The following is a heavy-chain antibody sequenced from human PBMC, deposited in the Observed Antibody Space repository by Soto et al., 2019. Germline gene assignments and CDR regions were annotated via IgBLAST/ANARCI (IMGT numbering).Heavy chain of an antibody. CDR3: ASGSVLKSPKPGIAAAGTVDV. D-gene: IGHD6-13*01. CDR1: GYTFTSYA. CDR2: INAGNGNT. V-gene: IGHV1-3*01. J-gene: IGHJ6*02. Sequence: GASVKVSCKASGYTFTSYAMHWVRQAPGQRLEWMGWINAGNGNTKYSQKFQGRVTITRDTSASTAYMELSSLRSEDTAVYYCASGSVLKSPKPGIAAAGTVDVWGQGTTVTVSS.